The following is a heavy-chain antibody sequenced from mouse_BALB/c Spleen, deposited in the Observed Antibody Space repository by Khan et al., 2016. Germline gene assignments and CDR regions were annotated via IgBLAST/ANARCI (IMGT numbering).Heavy chain of an antibody. D-gene: IGHD2-3*01. CDR3: ARDRWLLPCMDY. CDR1: GFTFSSYG. CDR2: INRNGGST. J-gene: IGHJ4*01. Sequence: EVELGESGGGLVQPGGSLKLSCAASGFTFSSYGMSWVRQTPDKRLELVATINRNGGSTYYPDSVKGRFTISRDNAKNTLYLQVSSLKSEDTAMYYCARDRWLLPCMDYWGRGTSVTVSS. V-gene: IGHV5-6-3*01.